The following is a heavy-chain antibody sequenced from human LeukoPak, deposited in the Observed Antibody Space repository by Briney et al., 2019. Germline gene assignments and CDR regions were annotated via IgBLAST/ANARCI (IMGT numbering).Heavy chain of an antibody. D-gene: IGHD2-15*01. Sequence: GESLKISCQGSGYSFTNYWIGWVRQMPGKGLEWMGIIYFGDSDTRYSPSFQGQVSISADTSNNTVYLQWTSLKASDTAIYYCARREASANFDYWGQGTLVTVSS. V-gene: IGHV5-51*01. CDR3: ARREASANFDY. J-gene: IGHJ4*02. CDR1: GYSFTNYW. CDR2: IYFGDSDT.